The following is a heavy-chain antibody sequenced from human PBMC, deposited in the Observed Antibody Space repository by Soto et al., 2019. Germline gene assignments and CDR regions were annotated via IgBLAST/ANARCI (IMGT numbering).Heavy chain of an antibody. CDR1: GFTFSGSA. CDR2: IRSKANRYAT. V-gene: IGHV3-73*01. D-gene: IGHD3-22*01. CDR3: TSSKGFHDSSGYYHYYLDY. Sequence: GGSLRLSCAASGFTFSGSAMHWVRQGSGKGLEWVGRIRSKANRYATAYAASVKGRFTISRDDSKNTAYLQMNSLKTEDTAVYYCTSSKGFHDSSGYYHYYLDYWGQGTLVTVSS. J-gene: IGHJ4*02.